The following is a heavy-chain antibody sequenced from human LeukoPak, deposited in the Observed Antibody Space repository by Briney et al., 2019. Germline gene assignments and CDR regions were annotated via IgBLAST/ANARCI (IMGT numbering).Heavy chain of an antibody. J-gene: IGHJ6*02. CDR3: AKGLEGLQPKDGMDV. Sequence: GAPLRLSCAASGFTFSSYAMSWVRQAPGKGLEWVSAISGSGGSTYYADSVKGRFTISRDNSKNTLYLQMNSLRAEDTAVYYCAKGLEGLQPKDGMDVWGQGTTVTVSS. V-gene: IGHV3-23*01. CDR2: ISGSGGST. D-gene: IGHD4-11*01. CDR1: GFTFSSYA.